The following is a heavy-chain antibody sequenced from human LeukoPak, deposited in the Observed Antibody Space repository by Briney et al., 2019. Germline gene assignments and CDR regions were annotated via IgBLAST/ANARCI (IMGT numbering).Heavy chain of an antibody. V-gene: IGHV4-59*01. D-gene: IGHD4-17*01. CDR2: IYYSGST. Sequence: PSETLSLTCTVSGGSISSYYWSWIRQPPGKGLEWIGYIYYSGSTNYKPSLKSRVTISVDTSKNQFSLKLSSVTAADTAVYYCARGSRGYGDYVRLYDWFDPWGQGTLVTVSS. J-gene: IGHJ5*02. CDR3: ARGSRGYGDYVRLYDWFDP. CDR1: GGSISSYY.